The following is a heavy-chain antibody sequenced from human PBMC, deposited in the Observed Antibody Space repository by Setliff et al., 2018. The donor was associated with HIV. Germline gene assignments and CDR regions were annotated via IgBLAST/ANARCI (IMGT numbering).Heavy chain of an antibody. D-gene: IGHD6-13*01. Sequence: SETLSLTCTVSGDSINYKYWSWIRQHPGKGLEWIGYIYHSGITYYNPSLKSRVTISLDTSKNQFSLKLSSVTAADTAVYYCARGIAAAEGYFDYWGQGTLVTVSS. CDR3: ARGIAAAEGYFDY. J-gene: IGHJ4*02. CDR2: IYHSGIT. V-gene: IGHV4-59*06. CDR1: GDSINYKY.